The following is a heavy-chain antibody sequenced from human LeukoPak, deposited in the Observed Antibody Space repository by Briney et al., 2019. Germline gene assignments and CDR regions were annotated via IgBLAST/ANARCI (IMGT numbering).Heavy chain of an antibody. CDR2: INPNSGGT. CDR3: ARDEGIIRFLEWLPRDYFDY. J-gene: IGHJ4*02. V-gene: IGHV1-2*02. D-gene: IGHD3-3*01. Sequence: ASVKVSCKASGYSFTGHHMHWVRQAPGQGLEWMGWINPNSGGTNYAQKFQGRVTMTRDTSISTAYMELSRLRSDDTAVYYCARDEGIIRFLEWLPRDYFDYWGQGTLVTVSS. CDR1: GYSFTGHH.